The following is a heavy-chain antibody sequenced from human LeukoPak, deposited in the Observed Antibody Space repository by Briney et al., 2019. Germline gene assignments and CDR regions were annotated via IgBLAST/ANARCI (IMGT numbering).Heavy chain of an antibody. J-gene: IGHJ4*02. D-gene: IGHD5-18*01. CDR2: IRSKAYGWTT. Sequence: GGSLRLSCTASGFTFGDYAMSWFRQAPGKGLEWVGFIRSKAYGWTTEYAASVKGRFTISRDDSKSIAYLQMNSLKTKDTAVYYCTRDQGGCSYGYVSYWGQGTLVTVSS. CDR1: GFTFGDYA. V-gene: IGHV3-49*03. CDR3: TRDQGGCSYGYVSY.